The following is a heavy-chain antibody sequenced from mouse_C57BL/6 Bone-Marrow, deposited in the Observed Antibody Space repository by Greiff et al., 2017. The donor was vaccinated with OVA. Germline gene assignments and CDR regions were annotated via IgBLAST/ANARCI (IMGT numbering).Heavy chain of an antibody. CDR3: ARLLWYFDV. Sequence: DVMLVESGGGLVKPGGSLKLSCAASGFTFSSYAMSWVRQTPEKRLEWVATISDGGSYTYYPDNVKGRFTISRDNAKNNLYLQMSHLKSEDTAMYYCARLLWYFDVWGTGTTVTVSS. D-gene: IGHD2-12*01. V-gene: IGHV5-4*03. CDR1: GFTFSSYA. J-gene: IGHJ1*03. CDR2: ISDGGSYT.